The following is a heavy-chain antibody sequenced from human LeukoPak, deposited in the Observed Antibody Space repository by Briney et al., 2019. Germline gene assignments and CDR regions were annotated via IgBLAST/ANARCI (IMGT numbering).Heavy chain of an antibody. CDR3: ARLAHHGRTLGM. J-gene: IGHJ3*02. V-gene: IGHV6-1*01. CDR1: GDSDSSNRAA. CDR2: TYYMSKWYN. D-gene: IGHD2-15*01. Sequence: SQTLSHTCSISGDSDSSNRAAEGWIRQSPSRGLEWLGRTYYMSKWYNDYGPSVKSRITINSDTSKNQFFLHLNSVTPEDTALYYCARLAHHGRTLGMWGLVTMVTVSS.